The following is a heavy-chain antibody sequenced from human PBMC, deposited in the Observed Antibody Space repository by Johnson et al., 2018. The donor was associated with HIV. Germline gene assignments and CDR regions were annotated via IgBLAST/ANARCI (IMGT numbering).Heavy chain of an antibody. Sequence: VQLVESGGGWVQPGGSLRLSCVASGFTFDDYGMSWVRQAPGKGLEWVSGINWNGGSTGYADSVKGRFTISRDNAKNSLYLQMNSLRGEDTAVYYCAKVHSSSSNGFDIWGQGTMVTVSS. V-gene: IGHV3-20*04. D-gene: IGHD6-6*01. CDR2: INWNGGST. J-gene: IGHJ3*02. CDR3: AKVHSSSSNGFDI. CDR1: GFTFDDYG.